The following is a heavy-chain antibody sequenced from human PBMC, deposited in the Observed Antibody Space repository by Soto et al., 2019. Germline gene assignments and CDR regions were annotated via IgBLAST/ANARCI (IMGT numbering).Heavy chain of an antibody. CDR1: GFTFNSYG. D-gene: IGHD2-15*01. CDR2: ISYDSTKT. Sequence: QVQLVESGGGVVQPGRSLRLSCAASGFTFNSYGMHWVRQGPGNGLEWVAFISYDSTKTYYADSVKGRFTISRDNSNSALYVQMNSLTGEDTDVYYCARTRSAWSDFHFYSLDVWGPGTTGTVS. CDR3: ARTRSAWSDFHFYSLDV. J-gene: IGHJ6*02. V-gene: IGHV3-30*03.